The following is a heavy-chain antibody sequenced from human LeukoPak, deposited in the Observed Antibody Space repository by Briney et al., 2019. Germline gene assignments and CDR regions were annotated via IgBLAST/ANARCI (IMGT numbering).Heavy chain of an antibody. CDR2: ISGSGGST. D-gene: IGHD3-10*01. Sequence: GESLRLSCAASGFTFSSYSMSWVRQAPGKGLEWVSAISGSGGSTYYADSVKGRFTISRDNSKNTLYLQMNSLRAEDTAVYYCAKAPSRYGSGRAPYYFDYWGQGTLVTVSS. J-gene: IGHJ4*02. CDR1: GFTFSSYS. V-gene: IGHV3-23*01. CDR3: AKAPSRYGSGRAPYYFDY.